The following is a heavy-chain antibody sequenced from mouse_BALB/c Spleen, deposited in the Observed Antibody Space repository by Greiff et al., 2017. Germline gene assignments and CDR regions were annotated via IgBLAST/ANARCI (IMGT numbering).Heavy chain of an antibody. J-gene: IGHJ3*01. CDR1: GYTFTSYV. V-gene: IGHV1-14*01. CDR3: AREGIYYYGSSSWFAY. Sequence: VQLKESGPELVKPGASVKMSCKASGYTFTSYVMHWVKQKPGQGLEWIGYINPYNDGTKYNEKFKGKATLTSDKSSSTAYMELSSLTSEDSAVYYCAREGIYYYGSSSWFAYWGQGTLVTVSA. CDR2: INPYNDGT. D-gene: IGHD1-1*01.